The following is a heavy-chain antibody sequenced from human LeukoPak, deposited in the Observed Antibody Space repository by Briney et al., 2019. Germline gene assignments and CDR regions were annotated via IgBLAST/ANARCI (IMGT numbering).Heavy chain of an antibody. CDR1: GFTFNTYP. V-gene: IGHV3-30*04. Sequence: GGSLRLSCATSGFTFNTYPMHWVRQAPGKGLEWVAVISKDGTDKFYADSVKGRFTISRDSSKNTLYLQMNSLRAEDTAVYYCARPTGYYDSSGYYPQYFQHWGQGTLVTVSS. CDR3: ARPTGYYDSSGYYPQYFQH. J-gene: IGHJ1*01. D-gene: IGHD3-22*01. CDR2: ISKDGTDK.